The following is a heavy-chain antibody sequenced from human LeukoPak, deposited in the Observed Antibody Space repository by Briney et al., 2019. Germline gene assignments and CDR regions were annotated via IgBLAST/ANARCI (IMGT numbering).Heavy chain of an antibody. V-gene: IGHV1-18*01. Sequence: ASVKVSCKASGYTFTSYGISWVRQAPGQGLEWMGWISAYNGNTNYAQKLQGRVTMTRDTSISTAYMELSRLRSDDTAVYYCARDLEYSSSSLYYYYYYMDVWGKGTTVTVSS. CDR3: ARDLEYSSSSLYYYYYYMDV. CDR2: ISAYNGNT. J-gene: IGHJ6*03. D-gene: IGHD6-6*01. CDR1: GYTFTSYG.